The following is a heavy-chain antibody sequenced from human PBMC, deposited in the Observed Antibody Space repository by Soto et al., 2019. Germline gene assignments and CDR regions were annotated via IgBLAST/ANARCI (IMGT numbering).Heavy chain of an antibody. CDR3: ARDNWGSLDY. Sequence: QVRLQESGPGLVKPSETLSLTCSVSGDSVSSRNYQWSWIRQPPGKGLEWIGYFSYSVTTNYNPSLKSRVTLSVDTSKNQFSLRLSSVTAADTAVYYCARDNWGSLDYWGQGALVTVSS. D-gene: IGHD7-27*01. CDR1: GDSVSSRNYQ. V-gene: IGHV4-61*01. J-gene: IGHJ4*02. CDR2: FSYSVTT.